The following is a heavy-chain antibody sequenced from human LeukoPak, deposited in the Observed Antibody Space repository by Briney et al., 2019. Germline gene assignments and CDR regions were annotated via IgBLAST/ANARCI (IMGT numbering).Heavy chain of an antibody. D-gene: IGHD6-19*01. Sequence: GRSLRLSCVASGFTFDEHAMYWVRQAPGKGLEWVSGISWNSGSKGYADSVKGRFIISRDNAKNSLFLLMNSPRTEDTALYYCARDSALRQWLPNWYFDLWGRGTLVTVTS. CDR1: GFTFDEHA. CDR2: ISWNSGSK. CDR3: ARDSALRQWLPNWYFDL. J-gene: IGHJ2*01. V-gene: IGHV3-9*01.